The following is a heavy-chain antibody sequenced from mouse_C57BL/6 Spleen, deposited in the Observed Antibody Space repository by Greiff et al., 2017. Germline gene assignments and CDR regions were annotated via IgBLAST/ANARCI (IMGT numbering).Heavy chain of an antibody. Sequence: VQLQQPGTDLVKPGASVKLSCKASGYTFTSYWMHWVKQRPGQGLEWIGNINPSNGGTNYNEKFKSKATLTVDKSSSTAYMQLSSLTSEDSAVYYCARGSGYSYAMDYWGQGTSVTVSS. CDR3: ARGSGYSYAMDY. J-gene: IGHJ4*01. V-gene: IGHV1-53*01. D-gene: IGHD3-2*02. CDR1: GYTFTSYW. CDR2: INPSNGGT.